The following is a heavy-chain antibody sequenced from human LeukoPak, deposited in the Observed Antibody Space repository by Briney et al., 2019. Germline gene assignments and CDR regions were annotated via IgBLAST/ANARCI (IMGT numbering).Heavy chain of an antibody. CDR3: ARIADLRYFDWLSPYYYYGMDV. V-gene: IGHV3-48*02. J-gene: IGHJ6*02. CDR1: GFTFSSYS. D-gene: IGHD3-9*01. CDR2: ISSSSSTI. Sequence: GSLRLSCAASGFTFSSYSMNWVRQAPGKGLEWVSYISSSSSTIYYADSVKGRFTISRDNAKNSLYLQMNSLRDEDTAVYYCARIADLRYFDWLSPYYYYGMDVWGQGTTVTVSS.